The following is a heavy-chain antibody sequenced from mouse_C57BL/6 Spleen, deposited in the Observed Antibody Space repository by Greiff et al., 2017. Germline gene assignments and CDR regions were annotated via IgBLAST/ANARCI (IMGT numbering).Heavy chain of an antibody. Sequence: EVQLQQSGAELVRPGASVKLSCTASGFNIKDDYMHWVKQRPEQGLEWIGWIDPENGDTEYASKFQGKAILTADKSSSTAYMELRSLTSEDSAVYYCTRKQRGYYAMDYWGQGTSVTVSS. V-gene: IGHV14-4*01. CDR2: IDPENGDT. CDR3: TRKQRGYYAMDY. CDR1: GFNIKDDY. J-gene: IGHJ4*01.